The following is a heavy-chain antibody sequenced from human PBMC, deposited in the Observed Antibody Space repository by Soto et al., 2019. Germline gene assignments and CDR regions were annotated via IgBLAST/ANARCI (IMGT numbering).Heavy chain of an antibody. Sequence: ASVKVSCKASGYTFTSYYMHWVRQAPGQGLEWMGIINPSGGSTSYAQKFQGRVTMTRDTSTSTVYMELSSLRSEDTAVYYCARDQTSVLMVYAISYGMDVWGQGTTGTVS. D-gene: IGHD2-8*01. V-gene: IGHV1-46*01. CDR2: INPSGGST. CDR1: GYTFTSYY. CDR3: ARDQTSVLMVYAISYGMDV. J-gene: IGHJ6*02.